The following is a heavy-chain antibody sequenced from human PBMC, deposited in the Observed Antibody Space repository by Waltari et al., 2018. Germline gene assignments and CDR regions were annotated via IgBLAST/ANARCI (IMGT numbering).Heavy chain of an antibody. D-gene: IGHD2-15*01. Sequence: QLQLQESGPGLVKASETLSLTCTVSGDSISSSSYYWGWVRQPPGKGLEWIGNMYYSGSTYYNPSLKSRVTISGDTSKSQFSLKLSCVTAADTSMYYCVRHARTTSGGKHFDHWGQGMLVTVSP. CDR1: GDSISSSSYY. CDR3: VRHARTTSGGKHFDH. J-gene: IGHJ4*02. CDR2: MYYSGST. V-gene: IGHV4-39*01.